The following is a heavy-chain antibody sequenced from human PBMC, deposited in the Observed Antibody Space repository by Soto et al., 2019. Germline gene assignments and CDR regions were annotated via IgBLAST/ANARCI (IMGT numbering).Heavy chain of an antibody. CDR2: IYSSGST. V-gene: IGHV4-59*01. Sequence: PSETLSLTCTVSGDSISSYYWSWIRQPPGKGLEWIGYIYSSGSTNYNPTLKSRVTISVDTSRNQFSLKLSSVTTADTAVYYCARDRLVTSTGGMDVWGQGTTVT. D-gene: IGHD3-3*01. J-gene: IGHJ6*02. CDR1: GDSISSYY. CDR3: ARDRLVTSTGGMDV.